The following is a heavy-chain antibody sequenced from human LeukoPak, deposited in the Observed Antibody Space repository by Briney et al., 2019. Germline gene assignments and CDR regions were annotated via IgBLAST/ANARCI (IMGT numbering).Heavy chain of an antibody. CDR2: MNPNSGNT. D-gene: IGHD3-3*01. V-gene: IGHV1-8*01. CDR1: GYTFTSYD. Sequence: ASVKVSCKASGYTFTSYDINWVRQATGQGLEWMGWMNPNSGNTGYAQKFQGRVTMTRNTSISTAYMELSSLRSEDTAVYYCAREGDYDFRSGYYYYYGMDVWGQGTTVTVSS. CDR3: AREGDYDFRSGYYYYYGMDV. J-gene: IGHJ6*02.